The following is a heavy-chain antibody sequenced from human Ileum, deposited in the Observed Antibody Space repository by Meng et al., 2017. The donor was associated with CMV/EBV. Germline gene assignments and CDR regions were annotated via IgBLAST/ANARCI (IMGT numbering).Heavy chain of an antibody. CDR3: TRDVSGANFDR. V-gene: IGHV1-2*02. CDR1: GYSLSDYY. Sequence: SCKASGYSLSDYYIPWVRQAPGQGLEWMGWINTKSGDTNYAQKFQGRVTMTRDTSISTAYVELSSLRSEDMSMYFCTRDVSGANFDRWGQGTLVTVSS. CDR2: INTKSGDT. J-gene: IGHJ4*02. D-gene: IGHD4/OR15-4a*01.